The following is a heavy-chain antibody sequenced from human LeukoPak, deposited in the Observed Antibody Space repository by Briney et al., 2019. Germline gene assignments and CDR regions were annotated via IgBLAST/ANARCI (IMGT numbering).Heavy chain of an antibody. CDR2: IYYSGST. J-gene: IGHJ4*02. Sequence: PSETLSLTCTVSGGSISSSTYYWGWIRQPPGKGLEWFGSIYYSGSTYYNPSLKSRVTISVDTSKNQFSLKLSSVTAADMAVYYCASQLYSSGWYFDYWGQGTLVTVSS. CDR1: GGSISSSTYY. D-gene: IGHD6-19*01. CDR3: ASQLYSSGWYFDY. V-gene: IGHV4-39*01.